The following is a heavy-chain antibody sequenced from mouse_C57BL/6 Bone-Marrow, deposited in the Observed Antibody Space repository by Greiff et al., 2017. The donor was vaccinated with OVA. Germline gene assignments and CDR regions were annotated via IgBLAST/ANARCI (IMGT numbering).Heavy chain of an antibody. V-gene: IGHV5-6*01. Sequence: EVKLVESGGDLVKPGGSLKLSCAASGFTFSSYGMSWVRQTPDKRLEWVATISSGGSYTYYPASVKGRFTISRENAKHTLYLQMSSLKAEDTAMYYCANPFAYWGQGTLVTVSA. CDR2: ISSGGSYT. CDR1: GFTFSSYG. CDR3: ANPFAY. J-gene: IGHJ3*01.